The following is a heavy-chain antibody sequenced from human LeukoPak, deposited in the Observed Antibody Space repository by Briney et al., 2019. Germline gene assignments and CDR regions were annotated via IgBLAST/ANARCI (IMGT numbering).Heavy chain of an antibody. D-gene: IGHD3-3*01. Sequence: ASVKVSCKASGYTFTSYGISWVRQAPGQGLEWMGWISAYNSNTNYAQKLQGRVTMTTDTSTSTAYMELRSLRSDDTAVYYCARDMRFLEWLSRPIDYWGQGTLVTVSS. CDR1: GYTFTSYG. V-gene: IGHV1-18*01. CDR2: ISAYNSNT. J-gene: IGHJ4*02. CDR3: ARDMRFLEWLSRPIDY.